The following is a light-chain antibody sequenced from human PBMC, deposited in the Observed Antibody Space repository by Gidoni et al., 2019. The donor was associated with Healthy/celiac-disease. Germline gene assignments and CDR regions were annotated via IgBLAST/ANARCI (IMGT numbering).Light chain of an antibody. CDR1: SSDDWSYNL. CDR3: CSYAGSSSL. V-gene: IGLV2-23*02. Sequence: QPAQTQPASASGSPGHSITISCPGTSSDDWSYNLVSCYQQHPGNAPKLLIYGVSTRPSGVSNRVSGSESGNTASLTVSGLQAEDEADYYCCSYAGSSSLFGGGTKLTVL. CDR2: GVS. J-gene: IGLJ2*01.